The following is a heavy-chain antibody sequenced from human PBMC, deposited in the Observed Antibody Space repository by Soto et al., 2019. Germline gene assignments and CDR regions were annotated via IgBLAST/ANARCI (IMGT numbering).Heavy chain of an antibody. J-gene: IGHJ6*02. CDR1: GFTFSSYW. Sequence: GGSLRLSCAASGFTFSSYWMHWVRQAPGKGLVWVSRINSDGSSTSYADSVKGRFTISRDNAKNTLYLQMNSLRAEDTAVYYCARDHVVVVVGVDYYYYGMDVWGQGTTVTVSS. CDR3: ARDHVVVVVGVDYYYYGMDV. D-gene: IGHD2-15*01. V-gene: IGHV3-74*01. CDR2: INSDGSST.